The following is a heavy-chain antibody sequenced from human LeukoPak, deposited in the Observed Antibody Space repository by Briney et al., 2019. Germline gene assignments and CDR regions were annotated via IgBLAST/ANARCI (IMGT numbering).Heavy chain of an antibody. CDR3: AGPSGVGAFDI. Sequence: GGSLRLSCAASGFTFSSHWMHWVRQGPGKGLVWVSRISSDGRSTEYADSVKGRFTISRDNAKNTAYLQMNSLRVDDTAVYYCAGPSGVGAFDIWGQGTKVTVSS. J-gene: IGHJ3*02. V-gene: IGHV3-74*03. CDR2: ISSDGRST. CDR1: GFTFSSHW.